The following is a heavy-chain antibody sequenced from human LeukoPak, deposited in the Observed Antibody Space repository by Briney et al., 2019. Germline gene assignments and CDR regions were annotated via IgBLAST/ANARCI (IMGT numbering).Heavy chain of an antibody. CDR2: ISSSGSTI. V-gene: IGHV3-48*01. CDR3: AKDRPGSYCLDY. J-gene: IGHJ4*02. CDR1: VFTSCAV. D-gene: IGHD1-26*01. Sequence: PGGSLRLSCAASVFTSCAVKITSLAGAPGQGLEGVSYISSSGSTIYYADSVKGRFTISRDNSKHTLYLQMNSVRAEDTAVYYCAKDRPGSYCLDYWGQGTLVTVSS.